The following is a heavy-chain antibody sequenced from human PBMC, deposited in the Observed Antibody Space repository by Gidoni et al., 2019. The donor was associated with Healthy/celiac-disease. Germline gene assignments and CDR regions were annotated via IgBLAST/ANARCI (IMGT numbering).Heavy chain of an antibody. CDR1: GFTFSSYA. J-gene: IGHJ4*02. CDR3: ARALGIVVVPAAGLGI. D-gene: IGHD2-2*01. CDR2: ISYDGSNK. V-gene: IGHV3-30-3*01. Sequence: QVQLVESGGGVVQPGRSLRLSCAASGFTFSSYAMHWVRQAPGKGLEWVAVISYDGSNKYYADSVKGRFTISRDNSKNTLYLQMNSLRAEDTAVYYCARALGIVVVPAAGLGIWGQGTLVTVSS.